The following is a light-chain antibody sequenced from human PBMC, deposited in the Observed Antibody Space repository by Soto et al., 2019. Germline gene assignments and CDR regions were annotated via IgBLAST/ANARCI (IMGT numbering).Light chain of an antibody. J-gene: IGKJ3*01. Sequence: IQRTQSPSSLSASIGDRAAITCQASQDISNFLNWYQHKPGKAPKLLTYDASDLETGVPLRFSGSGSGTDFTFTITNLQPEDVATYYCQQYDYLPFTFGPGTKVDIK. CDR3: QQYDYLPFT. CDR1: QDISNF. CDR2: DAS. V-gene: IGKV1-33*01.